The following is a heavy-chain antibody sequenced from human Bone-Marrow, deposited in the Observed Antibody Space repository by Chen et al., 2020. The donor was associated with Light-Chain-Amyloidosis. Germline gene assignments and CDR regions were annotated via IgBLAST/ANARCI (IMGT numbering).Heavy chain of an antibody. CDR3: ARRRDGYNFDY. Sequence: EVQLEQSGPEVKKPGESLQIPCKGSGYTFPNYWIGWVRQMPGKGLEWMGVIYPDDSDASYSPSFEGQVTISADKSITTAYLQWRSLKASDTAMYYCARRRDGYNFDYWGQGTLVTVSS. D-gene: IGHD5-12*01. J-gene: IGHJ4*02. V-gene: IGHV5-51*01. CDR1: GYTFPNYW. CDR2: IYPDDSDA.